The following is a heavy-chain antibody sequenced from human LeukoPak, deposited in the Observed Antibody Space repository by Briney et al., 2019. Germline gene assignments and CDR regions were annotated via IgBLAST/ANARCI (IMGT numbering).Heavy chain of an antibody. CDR1: GGSISSGSYY. CDR3: ARAIVGATIDYYYYMDV. V-gene: IGHV4-61*02. Sequence: PSETLSLTCTVSGGSISSGSYYWSWIRQPAGKGLEWIGRIYTSGSTNYNPSLKSRVTISVDTSKNQFSLKLSSVTAADTAVYYCARAIVGATIDYYYYMDVWGKGTTVTISS. D-gene: IGHD1-26*01. J-gene: IGHJ6*03. CDR2: IYTSGST.